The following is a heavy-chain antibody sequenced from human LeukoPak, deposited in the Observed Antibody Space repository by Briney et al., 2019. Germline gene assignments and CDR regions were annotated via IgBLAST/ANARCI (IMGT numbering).Heavy chain of an antibody. CDR2: IYTSGST. V-gene: IGHV4-4*07. D-gene: IGHD3-9*01. J-gene: IGHJ5*02. CDR1: GGSISSYY. CDR3: ARGRNFDWSLMESHWFDP. Sequence: SETLSLTCTVSGGSISSYYWSWIRQPAGKGLEWIGRIYTSGSTNYNPSLKSRVTMSVDTSKNQFSLQLNSVTPEDTAVYYCARGRNFDWSLMESHWFDPWGQGTLVTVSS.